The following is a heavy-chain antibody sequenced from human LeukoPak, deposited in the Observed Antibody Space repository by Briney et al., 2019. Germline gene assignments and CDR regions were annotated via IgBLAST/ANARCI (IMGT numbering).Heavy chain of an antibody. D-gene: IGHD3-10*01. Sequence: GGSLRLSCAASGFTFDDYGMSWVRQAPGKGLEWVSGINWNGGSTGYADSVKGRFTISRDNAKNSLYLQMNSLRAEDTALYYCARVYYYGSGSYSASKYYFDYWGQGTLVTVSS. CDR2: INWNGGST. J-gene: IGHJ4*02. CDR1: GFTFDDYG. CDR3: ARVYYYGSGSYSASKYYFDY. V-gene: IGHV3-20*04.